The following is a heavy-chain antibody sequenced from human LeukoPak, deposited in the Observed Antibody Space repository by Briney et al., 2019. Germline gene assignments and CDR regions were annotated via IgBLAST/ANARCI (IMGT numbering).Heavy chain of an antibody. CDR1: GFTFSSYG. Sequence: GRSLRLSCAASGFTFSSYGMHWVRQAPGKGLEWVAVISYDGINEFYVDSVKGRFTISKNTLYLQMNSLRTEDTAVYYCAKDWYSYSYRIPEWWGQGTLVTVSS. CDR2: ISYDGINE. V-gene: IGHV3-30*18. D-gene: IGHD5-18*01. J-gene: IGHJ4*02. CDR3: AKDWYSYSYRIPEW.